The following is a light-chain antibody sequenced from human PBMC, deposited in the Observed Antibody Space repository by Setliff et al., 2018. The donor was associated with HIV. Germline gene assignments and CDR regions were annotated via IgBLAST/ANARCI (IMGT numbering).Light chain of an antibody. CDR1: SSDVGGYNY. CDR2: EVS. V-gene: IGLV2-14*01. CDR3: SSRTSSSTPYV. J-gene: IGLJ1*01. Sequence: QSALTQPASVSGSPGQSITISCTGTSSDVGGYNYVSWYRQHPGKAPKLMIYEVSNRPSGVSNRFSGSKSGNTASLTISGLQAEDEADYYCSSRTSSSTPYVFGTGTKVTVL.